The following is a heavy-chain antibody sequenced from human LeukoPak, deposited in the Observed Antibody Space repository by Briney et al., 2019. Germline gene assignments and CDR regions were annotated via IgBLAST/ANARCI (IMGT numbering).Heavy chain of an antibody. D-gene: IGHD6-19*01. CDR1: GGSISSSSYY. CDR2: IYYSGST. V-gene: IGHV4-39*07. CDR3: ARIAVAGTNLDY. Sequence: SETLSLTCTVSGGSISSSSYYWGWIRLPPGKGLEWIGSIYYSGSTYYNPSLKSRVTISVDTSKNQFSLKLSSVTAADTAVYYCARIAVAGTNLDYRGQGTLVTVSS. J-gene: IGHJ4*02.